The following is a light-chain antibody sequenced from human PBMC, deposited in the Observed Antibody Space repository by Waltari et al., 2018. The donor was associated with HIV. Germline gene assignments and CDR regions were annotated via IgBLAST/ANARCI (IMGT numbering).Light chain of an antibody. CDR1: QSVNDD. Sequence: EIVMTQSPATLSVSPGERVTLSCRASQSVNDDLAWYQQKPGQAPSLLIYDASTRATGVPARFSGSGDGTEFTLTISSLQSEDFAVYYCQQYNNWPPLTFGGGTRVEIK. V-gene: IGKV3-15*01. CDR3: QQYNNWPPLT. J-gene: IGKJ4*01. CDR2: DAS.